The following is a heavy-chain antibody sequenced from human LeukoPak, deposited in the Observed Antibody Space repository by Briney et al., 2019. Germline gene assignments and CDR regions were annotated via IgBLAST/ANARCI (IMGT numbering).Heavy chain of an antibody. J-gene: IGHJ4*02. CDR1: GGSISINY. CDR2: IYYSGST. V-gene: IGHV4-59*01. CDR3: ARGGYSYGLAFDY. Sequence: SETLSLTCTVSGGSISINYWSWIRQPPGKGLEWIGYIYYSGSTNYNPSLKSRVTISVDTSKNQFSLKLSSVTAADTAVYYCARGGYSYGLAFDYWGQGTLVTVSS. D-gene: IGHD5-18*01.